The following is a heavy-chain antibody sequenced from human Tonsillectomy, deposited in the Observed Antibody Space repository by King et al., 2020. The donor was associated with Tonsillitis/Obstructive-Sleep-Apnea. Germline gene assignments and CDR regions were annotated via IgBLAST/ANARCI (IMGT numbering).Heavy chain of an antibody. V-gene: IGHV3-73*01. Sequence: VQLVESGGGLVQPGGSLKLSCAASGFTFSGSAMHWVRQVSGKGLEWVGRIRSKGNSYATAYTASVKGRFTISRDDSKNTAYLQMNSLKTEDTAVYYCTSLSDTYGSAFDVWGQGTMVTVSS. CDR3: TSLSDTYGSAFDV. CDR1: GFTFSGSA. J-gene: IGHJ3*01. D-gene: IGHD3-10*01. CDR2: IRSKGNSYAT.